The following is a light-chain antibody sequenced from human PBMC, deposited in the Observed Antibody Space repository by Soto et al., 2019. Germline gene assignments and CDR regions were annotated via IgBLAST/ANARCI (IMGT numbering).Light chain of an antibody. J-gene: IGLJ7*01. CDR2: VNSGGSH. Sequence: QSVLTQSPSASASLGASVKLTCTLSSGHSNYAIAWHQQQPEKGPRYLMKVNSGGSHIKGDGIPDRFSGSSSGAERYLFITRLQSEDEADYYCQTWGTGSAIFMFGGGTQLTVL. V-gene: IGLV4-69*01. CDR1: SGHSNYA. CDR3: QTWGTGSAIFM.